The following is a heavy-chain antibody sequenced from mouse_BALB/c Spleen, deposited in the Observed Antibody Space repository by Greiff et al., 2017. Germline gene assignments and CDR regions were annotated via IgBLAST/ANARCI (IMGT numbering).Heavy chain of an antibody. J-gene: IGHJ1*01. V-gene: IGHV1S81*02. CDR3: ARSVMITTPYWYVDV. Sequence: QVQLQQPGAELVKPGASVKLSCKASGYTFTSYWMHWVKQRPGQGLEWIGEINPSNGRTNYNEKFKSKATLTVDKSSSTAYMQLSSLTSEDSAVYYCARSVMITTPYWYVDVWGAGTTVTVSS. CDR2: INPSNGRT. CDR1: GYTFTSYW. D-gene: IGHD2-4*01.